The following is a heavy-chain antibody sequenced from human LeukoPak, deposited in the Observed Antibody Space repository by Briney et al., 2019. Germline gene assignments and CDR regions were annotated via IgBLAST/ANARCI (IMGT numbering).Heavy chain of an antibody. Sequence: GGSLRLSCEASGFTLSSYWMSWVRQAPGKGLEWVANIKQDGSETYYVDSVKGRFTISRDNAKNSLYLQMNSLRAEDTAEYYCATYSSSNAREFQYWGQGTLVTVSS. CDR2: IKQDGSET. CDR1: GFTLSSYW. V-gene: IGHV3-7*01. CDR3: ATYSSSNAREFQY. J-gene: IGHJ1*01. D-gene: IGHD2-2*01.